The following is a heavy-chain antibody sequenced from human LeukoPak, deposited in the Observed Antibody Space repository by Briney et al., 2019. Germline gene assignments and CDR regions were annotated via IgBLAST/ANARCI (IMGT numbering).Heavy chain of an antibody. J-gene: IGHJ4*02. CDR1: GYTFTSYD. V-gene: IGHV1-8*01. CDR3: ARPRMKSYYFDY. Sequence: ASVKVSCTASGYTFTSYDINWVRQATGQGLEWMGWMNPNSGNTGYAQKFQGRVTMTRNISISTAYMELSSLRSEDTAVYYCARPRMKSYYFDYWGQGTLVTVSS. CDR2: MNPNSGNT.